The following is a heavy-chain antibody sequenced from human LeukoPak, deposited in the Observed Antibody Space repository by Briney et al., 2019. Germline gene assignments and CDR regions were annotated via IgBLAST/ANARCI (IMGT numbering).Heavy chain of an antibody. CDR1: GFTFSTYT. Sequence: PGGSLRLSCAASGFTFSTYTMYWVRQAPGKGLEYVSAISSNGHNTYYANSVKGRFTISRDNSKNTLYLQMGSLRVEDMAVYFCARDLQPGITGTTMALAFDCWGQGTLVTVSS. CDR3: ARDLQPGITGTTMALAFDC. J-gene: IGHJ4*02. D-gene: IGHD1-7*01. CDR2: ISSNGHNT. V-gene: IGHV3-64*01.